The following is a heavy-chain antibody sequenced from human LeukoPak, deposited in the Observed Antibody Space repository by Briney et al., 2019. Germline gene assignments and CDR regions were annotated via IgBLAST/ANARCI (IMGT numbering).Heavy chain of an antibody. D-gene: IGHD6-19*01. CDR3: ARETSLAGFASGLGFNY. Sequence: SETLSLTCTVSGGSVSSYYWSWIRQPPGKGLEWIGYIYYSGSTNYNPSLKSRVTMSIDTSKNHFSLKLTSVTAADTATYYCARETSLAGFASGLGFNYWGQGILVTVSS. CDR1: GGSVSSYY. J-gene: IGHJ4*02. CDR2: IYYSGST. V-gene: IGHV4-59*02.